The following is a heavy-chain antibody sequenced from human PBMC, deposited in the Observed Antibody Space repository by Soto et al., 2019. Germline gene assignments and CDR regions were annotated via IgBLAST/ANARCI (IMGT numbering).Heavy chain of an antibody. CDR3: AGGGGVTTTGDDY. Sequence: QLQLQESGSGLVKPSQTLSLTCAVSGGSINTATHSWSWIRQPPGKGLEWIGYIYHSGSTYYNPSFKSRLTSSIDKSINQVSRKLSSVTAADSAVYYCAGGGGVTTTGDDYWGQGILVTVSS. CDR2: IYHSGST. J-gene: IGHJ4*02. V-gene: IGHV4-30-2*01. D-gene: IGHD4-4*01. CDR1: GGSINTATHS.